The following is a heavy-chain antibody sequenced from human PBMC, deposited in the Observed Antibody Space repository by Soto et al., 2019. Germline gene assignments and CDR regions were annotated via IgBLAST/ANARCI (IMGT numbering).Heavy chain of an antibody. Sequence: GGSLRLSCAASGFTFSSYSMNWVRQAPGKGLEWVSYISSSSSTIYYADSVKGRFTISRDNAKNSLYLQMNSLRAEDTAVYYWARGYSGYDYRSPRRTQIDYGGQGTLVTFPS. D-gene: IGHD5-12*01. J-gene: IGHJ4*02. CDR2: ISSSSSTI. V-gene: IGHV3-48*01. CDR3: ARGYSGYDYRSPRRTQIDY. CDR1: GFTFSSYS.